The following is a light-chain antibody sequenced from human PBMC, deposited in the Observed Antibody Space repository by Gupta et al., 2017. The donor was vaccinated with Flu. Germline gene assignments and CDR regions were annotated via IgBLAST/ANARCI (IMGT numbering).Light chain of an antibody. CDR3: QQYGCSPLT. J-gene: IGKJ4*01. CDR1: QSVSSSD. CDR2: GAS. Sequence: EIASTLSPGTLSLSPGERATLSCRASQSVSSSDVAWYQQKPGQAPRLLFYGASSRATGIPDRFSGSGSGTDFTLTISRLEPEDFAVYYCQQYGCSPLTFGEGTKVEIK. V-gene: IGKV3-20*01.